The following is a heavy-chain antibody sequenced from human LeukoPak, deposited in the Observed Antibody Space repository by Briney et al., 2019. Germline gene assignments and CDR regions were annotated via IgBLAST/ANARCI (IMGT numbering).Heavy chain of an antibody. Sequence: GGSLRLSCAASGFTLGSYSMNWVRQAPGKGLEWVSYISTTSRTIHYADSVKGRFTISRDNAKNSLYLQMNSLRAEDTAVYYCARAGHADSFDYWGQGALVTVSS. V-gene: IGHV3-48*01. CDR2: ISTTSRTI. J-gene: IGHJ4*02. CDR1: GFTLGSYS. D-gene: IGHD2-21*01. CDR3: ARAGHADSFDY.